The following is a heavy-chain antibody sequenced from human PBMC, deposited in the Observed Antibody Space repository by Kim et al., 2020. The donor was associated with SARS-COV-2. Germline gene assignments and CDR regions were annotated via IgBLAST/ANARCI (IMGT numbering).Heavy chain of an antibody. J-gene: IGHJ1*01. CDR2: IRDSGGST. D-gene: IGHD6-19*01. V-gene: IGHV3-23*01. Sequence: GGSLRLSCAASGFTFNNYAMSWVRQAPGKGLEWVSGIRDSGGSTEYADSVKGRFSISRANTKNTLYLHMESLRAEATAVYYCAKVTSGSSGWFEYFQHWGQGALVTVSS. CDR3: AKVTSGSSGWFEYFQH. CDR1: GFTFNNYA.